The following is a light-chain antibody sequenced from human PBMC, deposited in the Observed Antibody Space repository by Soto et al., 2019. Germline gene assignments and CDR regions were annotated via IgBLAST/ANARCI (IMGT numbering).Light chain of an antibody. CDR1: QSISSY. J-gene: IGKJ1*01. CDR2: AAS. V-gene: IGKV1-39*01. CDR3: QQSYSTPSIT. Sequence: IHITHSPSSLSSSVGDRVTITCRASQSISSYLNWYQQKPGKAPKLLIYAASSLQSGVPSRFSGSGSGTDFTLTISSLQPEDFATYYCQQSYSTPSITFGQGTKVDIK.